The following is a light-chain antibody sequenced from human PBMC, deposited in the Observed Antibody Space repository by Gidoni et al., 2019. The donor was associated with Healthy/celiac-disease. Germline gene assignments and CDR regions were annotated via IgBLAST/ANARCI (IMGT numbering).Light chain of an antibody. CDR1: KLGDKY. V-gene: IGLV3-1*01. J-gene: IGLJ2*01. Sequence: SYELTQTPSVSVSPGQTASITCSGDKLGDKYACWYQQKPGQSPVLVIYQDSKRPSAIPERFSGSNSGNTATLTISGTQAMDEADYYFQAWDRSTFVVFGGGTKLTVL. CDR3: QAWDRSTFVV. CDR2: QDS.